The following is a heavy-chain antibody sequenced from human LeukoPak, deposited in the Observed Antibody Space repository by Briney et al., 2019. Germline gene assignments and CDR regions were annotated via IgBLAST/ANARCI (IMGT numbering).Heavy chain of an antibody. CDR3: TRDTGTTGEVKFDP. D-gene: IGHD4-17*01. J-gene: IGHJ5*02. V-gene: IGHV4-34*01. Sequence: PSETLSLTCAVYGGSFSGYYWSWIRQPPGKGLEWIGEINHSGSTNYNPSLESRVTISVDTSKNQFSLRLTSVTAADTAVYYCTRDTGTTGEVKFDPWGQGTLVTVSS. CDR2: INHSGST. CDR1: GGSFSGYY.